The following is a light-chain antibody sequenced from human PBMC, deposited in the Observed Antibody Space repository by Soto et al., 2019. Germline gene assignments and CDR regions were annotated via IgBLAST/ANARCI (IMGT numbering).Light chain of an antibody. CDR3: GTWDSSLSADV. CDR2: ETN. V-gene: IGLV1-51*02. Sequence: QSVLTQPPSVSAAPGQKVTISCSGSSSDIGNNYVSWYQHLPGTAPKLLIFETNRRPSGIPDRFSGSKSGTSATLGITGLQTGDEADYYCGTWDSSLSADVFGTRTKVTVL. J-gene: IGLJ1*01. CDR1: SSDIGNNY.